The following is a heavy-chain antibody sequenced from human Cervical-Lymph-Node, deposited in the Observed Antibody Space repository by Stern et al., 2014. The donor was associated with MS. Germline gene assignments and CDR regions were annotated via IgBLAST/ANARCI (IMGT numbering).Heavy chain of an antibody. D-gene: IGHD1-26*01. J-gene: IGHJ4*02. CDR2: IIPIFATT. CDR1: GGTFSSYT. V-gene: IGHV1-69*01. CDR3: AREGIPGAGGTFDN. Sequence: QGQLVQSGAEVKKPGSSVKGSCKVSGGTFSSYTLNWVRQAPGQGLEWMGGIIPIFATTNYAQRFQGKVTITADGSTSTAYMEVTSLRSEDTAVYYCAREGIPGAGGTFDNWGQGTLVIVSS.